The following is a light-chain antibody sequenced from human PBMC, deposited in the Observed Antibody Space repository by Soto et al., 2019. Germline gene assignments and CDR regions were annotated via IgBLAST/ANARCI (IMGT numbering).Light chain of an antibody. CDR1: QSVSSSY. Sequence: EIVLTQSPGTLSLSPGERATLSCRASQSVSSSYLAWYQHKPGHAPRLLIYGASSRATGIPVMFSGSGSGTDFTLTISRLEPEDFALYYCQQYGSSYTVGQGTKLEIK. J-gene: IGKJ2*01. CDR3: QQYGSSYT. CDR2: GAS. V-gene: IGKV3-20*01.